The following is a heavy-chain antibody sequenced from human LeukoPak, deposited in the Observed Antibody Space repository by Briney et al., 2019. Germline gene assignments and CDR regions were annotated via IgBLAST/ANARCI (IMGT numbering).Heavy chain of an antibody. CDR1: GGSFSGYY. J-gene: IGHJ6*02. Sequence: PSETLFLTCAVYGGSFSGYYWSWIRQPPGKGLEWIGEINHSGNTSYNPSLKSRVIISADTSKNQFSLKLSSVTAADTAVYYCASVAGHYYYGVDVWGQGTTVTVSS. D-gene: IGHD6-13*01. CDR2: INHSGNT. CDR3: ASVAGHYYYGVDV. V-gene: IGHV4-34*01.